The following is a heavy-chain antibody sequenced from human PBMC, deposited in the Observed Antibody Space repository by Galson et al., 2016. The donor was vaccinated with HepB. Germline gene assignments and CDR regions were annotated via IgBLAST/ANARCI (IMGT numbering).Heavy chain of an antibody. Sequence: SLRLSCAASGFSFSNYGLHWVRQAPGKGLEWVAVMSYDGSNTYYADSVKGRFTISRDNSKNTLYRHMNNLRTEDTAVYYCVRYYGSGTYTFDNWGQGTLVTVSS. D-gene: IGHD3-10*01. CDR3: VRYYGSGTYTFDN. V-gene: IGHV3-30-3*01. J-gene: IGHJ4*02. CDR1: GFSFSNYG. CDR2: MSYDGSNT.